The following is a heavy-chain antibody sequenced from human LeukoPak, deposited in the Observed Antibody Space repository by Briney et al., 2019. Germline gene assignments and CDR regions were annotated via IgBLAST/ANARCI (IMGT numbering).Heavy chain of an antibody. J-gene: IGHJ4*02. V-gene: IGHV5-51*01. D-gene: IGHD3-22*01. CDR3: VRHGESSGNIPY. CDR2: IYPGDSDT. Sequence: GESLKISCKGSGYIFANYWIGWVRQMPGKGLEWMGMIYPGDSDTRYSPSFQGHVTISADKSINIAFLHLSSLKASDTAIYYCVRHGESSGNIPYWGQGALVTVSS. CDR1: GYIFANYW.